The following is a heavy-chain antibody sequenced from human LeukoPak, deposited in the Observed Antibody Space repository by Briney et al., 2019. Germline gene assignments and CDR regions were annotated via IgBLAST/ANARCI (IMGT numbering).Heavy chain of an antibody. J-gene: IGHJ6*03. Sequence: GASVKVSCKASGYTFTSYDINWVRHATGQGLELMGWMNPNSGNTGYAQKFQGRVTMTRNTSISTAYMELSSLRSEDTAVYYCARGLKVSPPKKYYYYYYMDVWGKGTTVTVSS. V-gene: IGHV1-8*01. CDR2: MNPNSGNT. CDR1: GYTFTSYD. CDR3: ARGLKVSPPKKYYYYYYMDV. D-gene: IGHD2-8*01.